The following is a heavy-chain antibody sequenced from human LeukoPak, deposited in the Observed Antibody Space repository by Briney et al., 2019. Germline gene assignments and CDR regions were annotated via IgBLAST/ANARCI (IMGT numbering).Heavy chain of an antibody. CDR1: GFTFSSYG. CDR2: IWYDGSNK. CDR3: AKDICSGDSCYSDY. Sequence: PGRSLRLSCAASGFTFSSYGMHWVRQAPGKGLEWVSVIWYDGSNKYYADSVKGRFTISRDNSKNTLYLQMKSLRAEDTAVYYCAKDICSGDSCYSDYWGQGTLVTVSS. D-gene: IGHD2-15*01. V-gene: IGHV3-33*06. J-gene: IGHJ4*02.